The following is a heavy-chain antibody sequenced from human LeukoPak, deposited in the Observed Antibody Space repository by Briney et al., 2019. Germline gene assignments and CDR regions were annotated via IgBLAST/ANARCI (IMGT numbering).Heavy chain of an antibody. V-gene: IGHV1-8*01. CDR2: MSPNSGLT. Sequence: GASVKVSCKASGYTFTFYDINWVRQATGQGLEWMGWMSPNSGLTGYAQKLQGRVTMTRNTSTGTAYMELSSLRSEDTAVYYCARKQKQLESAFDAWGQGTLVTVSS. D-gene: IGHD1-1*01. CDR1: GYTFTFYD. CDR3: ARKQKQLESAFDA. J-gene: IGHJ5*02.